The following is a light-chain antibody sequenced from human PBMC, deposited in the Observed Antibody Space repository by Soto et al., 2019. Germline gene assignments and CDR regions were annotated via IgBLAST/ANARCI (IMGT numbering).Light chain of an antibody. J-gene: IGLJ2*01. V-gene: IGLV1-44*01. CDR3: AAWDDSLNYVV. Sequence: QSVLTQPPSASGTPGQRVTISCSGSSSNIGSHSVNWYQQLPGTAPKLLIYSNNQRPSGVPDRFSGYKSGTSVSLAISGLQSEDEADYYCAAWDDSLNYVVIGGGTKLTVL. CDR1: SSNIGSHS. CDR2: SNN.